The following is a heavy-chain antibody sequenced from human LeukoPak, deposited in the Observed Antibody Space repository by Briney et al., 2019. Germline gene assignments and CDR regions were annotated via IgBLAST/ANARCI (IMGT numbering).Heavy chain of an antibody. CDR1: GFTFDDYA. CDR3: AKLGGNFYGSGSYPFDY. J-gene: IGHJ4*02. CDR2: ISWDGGST. V-gene: IGHV3-43D*03. Sequence: GGSLRLSCAASGFTFDDYAMHWVRQAPGKGLEWVSLISWDGGSTYYADAVRGRFTISRDNSKTTLYLQMNSLRAEDTAVYYCAKLGGNFYGSGSYPFDYWGQGTLVTVSS. D-gene: IGHD3-10*01.